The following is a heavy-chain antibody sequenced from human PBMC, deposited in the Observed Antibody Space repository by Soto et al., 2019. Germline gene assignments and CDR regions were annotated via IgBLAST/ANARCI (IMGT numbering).Heavy chain of an antibody. V-gene: IGHV4-39*01. J-gene: IGHJ5*02. CDR2: IYYSGST. CDR1: GGSISSSSYY. D-gene: IGHD3-10*01. Sequence: QLQLQESGPGLVKPSETLSLTCTVSGGSISSSSYYWGWIRQPPGKGLEWIGSIYYSGSTYYNPSPKSRVTISVDTSKNQFSLKLSSVTAADTAVYYCARRGDGSGSYYNWFDPWGQGTLVTVSS. CDR3: ARRGDGSGSYYNWFDP.